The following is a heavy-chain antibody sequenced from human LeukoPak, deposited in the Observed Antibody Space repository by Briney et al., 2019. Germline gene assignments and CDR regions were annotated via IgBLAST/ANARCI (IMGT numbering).Heavy chain of an antibody. CDR1: GFTFSSYA. CDR3: AQDIGWLQFAY. Sequence: GGSLRLSCAASGFTFSSYAMSWVRQAPGKGLECISGFSGSGGSTYYADSVKGRFTISRDNSKNTLYLQMNSLRAEDTAVYYCAQDIGWLQFAYWGQGTLVTVSS. D-gene: IGHD5-24*01. V-gene: IGHV3-23*01. CDR2: FSGSGGST. J-gene: IGHJ4*02.